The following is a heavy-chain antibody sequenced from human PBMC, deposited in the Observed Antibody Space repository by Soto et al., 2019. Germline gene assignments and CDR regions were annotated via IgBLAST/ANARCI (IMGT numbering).Heavy chain of an antibody. CDR2: IYSGGST. D-gene: IGHD2-2*01. Sequence: GCLRLSCAASGFTVSSNYMSWVRQAPGKGLEWVPVIYSGGSTYYADSVKGRFTISRDNSKNTLYLQMNSLRAEDTAVYYCASYHHRAVDSWGQGTLVTVSS. CDR1: GFTVSSNY. CDR3: ASYHHRAVDS. V-gene: IGHV3-53*01. J-gene: IGHJ4*02.